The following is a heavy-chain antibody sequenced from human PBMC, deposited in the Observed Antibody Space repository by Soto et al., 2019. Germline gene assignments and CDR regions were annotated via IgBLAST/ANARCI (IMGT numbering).Heavy chain of an antibody. CDR2: ISYDGSNK. CDR3: AKCLAYSSGWYFTAGDY. D-gene: IGHD6-19*01. Sequence: GGSLRLSCAASGFTFSSYAMHWVRQAPGKGLEWVAVISYDGSNKYYADSVKGRFTISRDNSKNTLYLQMNSLRAEDTAVYYCAKCLAYSSGWYFTAGDYWGQGTLVTVSS. V-gene: IGHV3-30-3*02. J-gene: IGHJ4*02. CDR1: GFTFSSYA.